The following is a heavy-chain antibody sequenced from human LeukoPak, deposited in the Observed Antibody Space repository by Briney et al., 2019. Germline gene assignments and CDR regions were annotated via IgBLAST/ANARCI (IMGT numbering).Heavy chain of an antibody. CDR1: GFTFSSYA. V-gene: IGHV3-23*01. Sequence: PGGSLRLSCAASGFTFSSYAMSWVRQAPGKGLEWVSAISGSGGSTHYADSVKGRFTISRDNSKNTLYLQMNSLRAEDTAVYYCAKVSGSYSGPDDAFDIWGQGTMVTVSS. CDR2: ISGSGGST. CDR3: AKVSGSYSGPDDAFDI. J-gene: IGHJ3*02. D-gene: IGHD3-10*01.